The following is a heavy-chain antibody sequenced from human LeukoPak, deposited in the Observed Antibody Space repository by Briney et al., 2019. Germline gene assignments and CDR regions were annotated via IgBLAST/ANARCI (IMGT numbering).Heavy chain of an antibody. CDR1: GGTFSSYA. CDR2: IIPILGIA. V-gene: IGHV1-69*04. D-gene: IGHD3-10*01. Sequence: VASVKVSCKASGGTFSSYAISWVRQAPGQGLEWMGRIIPILGIANYAQKFQGRVTITADKSTGTAYMELSSLRSEDTAVYYCARDRVAYMVRGVILRGMDVWGQGTTVTVSS. CDR3: ARDRVAYMVRGVILRGMDV. J-gene: IGHJ6*02.